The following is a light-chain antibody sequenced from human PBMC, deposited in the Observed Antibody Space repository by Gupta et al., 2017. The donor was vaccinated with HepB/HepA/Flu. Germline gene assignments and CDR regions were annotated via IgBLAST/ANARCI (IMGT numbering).Light chain of an antibody. CDR2: DVS. Sequence: QPALTQPASVSGSPGQSITISCTRTSSDVGGYNYVSWYQQHPGKAPKLMIYDVSNRPSGVSNRFSGSKSGNTASLTISGLQAEDEADYYCSSYTSSSTVVFGGGTKLTVL. V-gene: IGLV2-14*03. CDR3: SSYTSSSTVV. CDR1: SSDVGGYNY. J-gene: IGLJ2*01.